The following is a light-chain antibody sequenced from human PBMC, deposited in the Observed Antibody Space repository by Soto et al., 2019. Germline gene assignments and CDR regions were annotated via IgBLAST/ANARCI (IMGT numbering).Light chain of an antibody. CDR1: QAVTNN. CDR2: EES. Sequence: DIDLTQSPSFLSASAGDRATISCRPSQAVTNNIAWYQQKPGKPPKLLIYEESTLPSGIPSRFSGRKSGTHFTLTISSLQPEDFAIYYCQQVKTCPRTFGGGTKVEIK. CDR3: QQVKTCPRT. J-gene: IGKJ4*01. V-gene: IGKV1-9*01.